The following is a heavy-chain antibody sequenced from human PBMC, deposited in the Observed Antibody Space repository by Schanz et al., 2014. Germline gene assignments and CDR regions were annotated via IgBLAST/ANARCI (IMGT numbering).Heavy chain of an antibody. CDR1: GYTFTSYG. CDR3: TRGGYSYALSAFDI. CDR2: ITAYNGDT. D-gene: IGHD5-18*01. J-gene: IGHJ3*02. V-gene: IGHV1-18*01. Sequence: QVQLVQSGAEVKKPGSSVKVSCKASGYTFTSYGINWVRQAPGQGLEWMGWITAYNGDTNYALKLQGRVTMTTDTSTGTAYMELRSLRSDDTALYYCTRGGYSYALSAFDIWGQETMVTVSS.